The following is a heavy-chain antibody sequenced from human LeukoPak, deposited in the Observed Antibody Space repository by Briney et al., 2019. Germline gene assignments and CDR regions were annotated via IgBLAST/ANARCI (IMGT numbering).Heavy chain of an antibody. J-gene: IGHJ4*02. CDR3: ARVTYYDFWSGYPSFDY. Sequence: ASVKVSCKASGYTFTSYSIHWVRQAPGQGLEWMGIINPSGASASYAQKFQGRVTITADKSTSTAYMELSSLRSEDTAVYYCARVTYYDFWSGYPSFDYWGQGTLVTVSS. V-gene: IGHV1-46*01. CDR2: INPSGASA. D-gene: IGHD3-3*01. CDR1: GYTFTSYS.